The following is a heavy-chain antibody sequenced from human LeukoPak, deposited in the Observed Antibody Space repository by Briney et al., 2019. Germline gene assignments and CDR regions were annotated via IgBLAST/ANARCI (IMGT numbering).Heavy chain of an antibody. CDR3: ASSFITTTPVYFDY. J-gene: IGHJ4*02. Sequence: PGGSLRLSCAASGFTFSSYWMSWVRQAPGKGLEWVANIKQDGSEKYCADSVKGRFIISRDNAQNSLYLQMNSLRAEDTAVYYCASSFITTTPVYFDYWGQGTLVTVSS. D-gene: IGHD3-22*01. CDR1: GFTFSSYW. CDR2: IKQDGSEK. V-gene: IGHV3-7*03.